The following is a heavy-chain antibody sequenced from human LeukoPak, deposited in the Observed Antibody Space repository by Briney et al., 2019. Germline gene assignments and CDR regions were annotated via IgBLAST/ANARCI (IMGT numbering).Heavy chain of an antibody. CDR2: IWYDGSNK. V-gene: IGHV3-33*01. CDR3: ARGGVVTVRDGMDV. D-gene: IGHD2-21*02. J-gene: IGHJ6*02. CDR1: GFTFSSYG. Sequence: GGSLRLSCAASGFTFSSYGVFWVRQAPGKGLEWVTVIWYDGSNKYYADSVNGRFTISRDNSKNTVYLQMNSLRVEDTAVYYCARGGVVTVRDGMDVWGRGTTVTVSS.